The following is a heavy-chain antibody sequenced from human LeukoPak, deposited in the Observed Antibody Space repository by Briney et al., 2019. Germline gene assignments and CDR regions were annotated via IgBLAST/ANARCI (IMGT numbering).Heavy chain of an antibody. Sequence: GGSLRLSCAASGFTFSPYSMNWVRQAPGKGLEWVSLVSSRSSFINYADSVKGRFIISRDNAKNSLYLQMNSLRAEDTAVYYCARAGLVGYYYGMDVWGQGTTVTVSS. D-gene: IGHD1-26*01. CDR2: VSSRSSFI. V-gene: IGHV3-21*01. CDR1: GFTFSPYS. CDR3: ARAGLVGYYYGMDV. J-gene: IGHJ6*02.